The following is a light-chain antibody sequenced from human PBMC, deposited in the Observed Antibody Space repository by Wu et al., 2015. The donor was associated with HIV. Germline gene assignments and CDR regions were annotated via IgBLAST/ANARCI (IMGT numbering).Light chain of an antibody. CDR2: DAS. V-gene: IGKV3-11*01. J-gene: IGKJ5*01. CDR1: QSVSGS. Sequence: EIVMTQSPATLSLSPGERATLSCRASQSVSGSLMWFQQKPGQAPRLLIYDASNRATGIPDRFSGGGFVTEFTLTISSLEPEDSAVYYCQQHYKWPLTFGQGTRLEIK. CDR3: QQHYKWPLT.